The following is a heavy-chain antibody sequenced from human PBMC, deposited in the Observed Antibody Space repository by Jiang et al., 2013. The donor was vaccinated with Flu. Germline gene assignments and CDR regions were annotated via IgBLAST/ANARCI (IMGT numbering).Heavy chain of an antibody. Sequence: GPGLVKPSETLSLTCTVSGGSISSSSYYWGWIRQPPGKGLEWIGSIYYSGSTYYNPSLKSRVTISVDTSKNQFSLKLSSVTAADTAVYYCARLRARYYYDSSGYYPDAFDIWGQGTMVTVSS. V-gene: IGHV4-39*01. CDR1: GGSISSSSYY. D-gene: IGHD3-22*01. J-gene: IGHJ3*02. CDR2: IYYSGST. CDR3: ARLRARYYYDSSGYYPDAFDI.